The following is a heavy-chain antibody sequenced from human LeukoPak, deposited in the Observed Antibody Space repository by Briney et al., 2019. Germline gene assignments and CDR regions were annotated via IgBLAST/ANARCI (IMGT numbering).Heavy chain of an antibody. Sequence: GGSLRLSCEASGFTFSAYAMTWVRQAPGKGLEWVSSIGSDNKPHYADSVKGRFTISRDNSKNTLYLQMNSLRADDTAVYYCAKDSSLHSSDYGAFDIWGQGTMVTVS. V-gene: IGHV3-23*01. CDR2: IGSDNKP. CDR1: GFTFSAYA. CDR3: AKDSSLHSSDYGAFDI. J-gene: IGHJ3*02. D-gene: IGHD6-25*01.